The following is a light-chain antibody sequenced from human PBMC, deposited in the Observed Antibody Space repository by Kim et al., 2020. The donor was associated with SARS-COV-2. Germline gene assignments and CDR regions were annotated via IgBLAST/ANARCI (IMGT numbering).Light chain of an antibody. CDR2: EAS. V-gene: IGKV1-33*01. Sequence: ASVGDRVTITCQASQDIRNSVNWYQQKSGKAPKLLTYEASNLERGVPSRFSGSGSGSDFTLTINSLQPEDIATYYCQQYYNLPRTFGGGTKVDIK. CDR1: QDIRNS. CDR3: QQYYNLPRT. J-gene: IGKJ4*01.